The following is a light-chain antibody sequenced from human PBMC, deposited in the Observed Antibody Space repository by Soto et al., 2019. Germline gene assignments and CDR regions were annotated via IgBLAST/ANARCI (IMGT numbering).Light chain of an antibody. CDR3: QQYNNWPPMIT. Sequence: EIVMTQSPATLSVSPGERATISCRASQSVSSNLAWYQQKPGQAPRLLIYGASTRATGIPARFSGCGSGTEFALTISSLQSEDFAVYYCQQYNNWPPMITFGQGTRLEIK. V-gene: IGKV3-15*01. J-gene: IGKJ5*01. CDR2: GAS. CDR1: QSVSSN.